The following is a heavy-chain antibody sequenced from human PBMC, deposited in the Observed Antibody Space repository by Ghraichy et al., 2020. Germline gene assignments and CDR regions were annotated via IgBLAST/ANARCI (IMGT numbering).Heavy chain of an antibody. D-gene: IGHD2-15*01. V-gene: IGHV3-48*02. Sequence: GGSLRLSCAASGFNFSSYSMNWVRQAPGKGLEWVSYISSSSSNIYYAGSVKGRFTISRDNSKNSLFLQMNSLRDEDTAVYHCARAPGADCSGGSCYIDYWGQGTLVAVSS. CDR2: ISSSSSNI. CDR3: ARAPGADCSGGSCYIDY. J-gene: IGHJ4*02. CDR1: GFNFSSYS.